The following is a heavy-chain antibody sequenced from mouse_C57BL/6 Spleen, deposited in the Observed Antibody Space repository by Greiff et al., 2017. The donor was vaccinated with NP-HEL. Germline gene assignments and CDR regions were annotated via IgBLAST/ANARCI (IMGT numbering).Heavy chain of an antibody. CDR3: ARKGYYGSSYDFDV. Sequence: VQLQQSGPELVKPGASVKISCKASGYSFTGYYMNWVKQSPEKSLEWIGEINPSTGGTTYIQKFKAKATLTVDKSSSTAYMQLKSLTSEDSAVYYCARKGYYGSSYDFDVWGTGTTVTVSS. CDR1: GYSFTGYY. V-gene: IGHV1-42*01. CDR2: INPSTGGT. D-gene: IGHD1-1*01. J-gene: IGHJ1*03.